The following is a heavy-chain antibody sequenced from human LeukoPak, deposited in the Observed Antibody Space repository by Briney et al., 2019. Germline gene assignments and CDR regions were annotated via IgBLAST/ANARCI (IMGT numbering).Heavy chain of an antibody. D-gene: IGHD3-10*01. CDR2: ISYDGSNK. CDR3: AKAGKYYYGSGSYYNGLGGY. V-gene: IGHV3-30*18. Sequence: GGSLRLSCAASGFTFSSYGMHWVRQAPGKGLEWVAVISYDGSNKYYADSVKGRFTISSDNSKNTLYLQMNSLRAEDTAVYYCAKAGKYYYGSGSYYNGLGGYWGQGTLVTVSS. CDR1: GFTFSSYG. J-gene: IGHJ4*02.